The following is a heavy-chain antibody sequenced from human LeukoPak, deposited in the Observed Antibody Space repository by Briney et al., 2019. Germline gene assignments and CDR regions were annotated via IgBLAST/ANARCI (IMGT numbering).Heavy chain of an antibody. Sequence: SETLSLTCTVSGGSTSSSSYYWGWIRQPPGKGLEWIGSIYYSGSTYYNPSLKSRVTISVDTSKNQFSLKLSSVTAADTAVYYCARHAPEVQSNYYYMDVWGKGTTVTLSS. V-gene: IGHV4-39*01. CDR3: ARHAPEVQSNYYYMDV. J-gene: IGHJ6*03. CDR2: IYYSGST. CDR1: GGSTSSSSYY. D-gene: IGHD1-14*01.